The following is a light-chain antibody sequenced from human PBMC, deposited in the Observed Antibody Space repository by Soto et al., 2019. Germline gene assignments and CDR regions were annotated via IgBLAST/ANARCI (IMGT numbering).Light chain of an antibody. CDR2: GNS. CDR3: QSYDRNRRGWV. Sequence: QSVLAQPPSVSGAPGQRVTISCSNIGAAYDVHWYQQLPGTAPKLLIFGNSRRPSGVPDRFSGAKSGTSASLAITGLQGEDEADYYCQSYDRNRRGWVFGGGTKLTVL. V-gene: IGLV1-40*01. J-gene: IGLJ3*02. CDR1: SNIGAAYD.